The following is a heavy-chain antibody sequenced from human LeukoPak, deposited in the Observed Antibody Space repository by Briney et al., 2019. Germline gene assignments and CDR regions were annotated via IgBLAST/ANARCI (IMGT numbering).Heavy chain of an antibody. CDR3: ARGRRAIVSIDY. V-gene: IGHV4-30-2*01. J-gene: IGHJ4*02. CDR1: GGSISSGGYS. Sequence: PSQTLSLTCAVSGGSISSGGYSWSWVRQPPGTGLEWIGYIYHSGSTYYNPSLKSRVTISVDRSKNQFSLKLSSVTAADTAVYYCARGRRAIVSIDYWGQGTLVTVSS. CDR2: IYHSGST. D-gene: IGHD3-22*01.